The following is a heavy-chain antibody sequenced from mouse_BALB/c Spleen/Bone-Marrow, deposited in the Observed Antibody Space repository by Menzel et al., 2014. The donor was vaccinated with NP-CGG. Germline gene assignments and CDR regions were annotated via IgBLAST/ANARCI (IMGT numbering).Heavy chain of an antibody. V-gene: IGHV1-4*01. CDR3: ASVYGNYDAMDY. D-gene: IGHD2-1*01. J-gene: IGHJ4*01. Sequence: QVQLQQSGAELARPGASVKMSCRASGYTFTTYTMHWVKQRPGQGLEWIGYINPSSGYTYYSQKFKDKATLTADKSSSAAYLQLSSLTSEDSAVYYCASVYGNYDAMDYWGQGTSVTVSS. CDR2: INPSSGYT. CDR1: GYTFTTYT.